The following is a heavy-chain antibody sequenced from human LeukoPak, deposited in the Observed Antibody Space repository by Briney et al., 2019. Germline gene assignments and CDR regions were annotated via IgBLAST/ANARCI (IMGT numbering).Heavy chain of an antibody. J-gene: IGHJ4*02. Sequence: PSETLSLTCTVSGGSISSSSYYWGWIRQPPGKGLEWIGSIYYSGSTYYNPSLKSRVTISVDTSKNQFSLKLSSVTAADTAVYYCARGRYFDWLDFFDYWGQGTLVTVSS. CDR2: IYYSGST. V-gene: IGHV4-39*07. D-gene: IGHD3-9*01. CDR1: GGSISSSSYY. CDR3: ARGRYFDWLDFFDY.